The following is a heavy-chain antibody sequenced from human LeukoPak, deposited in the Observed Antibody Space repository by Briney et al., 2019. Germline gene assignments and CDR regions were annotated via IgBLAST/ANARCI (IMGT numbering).Heavy chain of an antibody. CDR2: IYHSGSI. J-gene: IGHJ4*02. Sequence: SGTLSLTCGVSGVSITSGNWWRWVRQPPGKGLGWIGEIYHSGSINYNPSLKSRVTISVDKSKNQFSLKLDSVTAADTAVYYCWHSGYESGLDYWGQGTLVTGSS. CDR1: GVSITSGNW. CDR3: WHSGYESGLDY. D-gene: IGHD5-12*01. V-gene: IGHV4-4*02.